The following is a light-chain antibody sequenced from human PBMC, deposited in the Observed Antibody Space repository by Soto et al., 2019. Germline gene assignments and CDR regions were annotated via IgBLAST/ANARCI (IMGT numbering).Light chain of an antibody. CDR2: MNN. J-gene: IGLJ2*01. CDR3: AAWDDSLSGRGV. CDR1: SSNIGNNY. V-gene: IGLV1-47*01. Sequence: QSVLTQPPSASGTPGQRVTISCSGSSSNIGNNYVYWYQLVPGTAPKLLIYMNNQRPSGVPDRFSGSRSGTSASLAISGLRSEDEADYYCAAWDDSLSGRGVFGGGTKLTVL.